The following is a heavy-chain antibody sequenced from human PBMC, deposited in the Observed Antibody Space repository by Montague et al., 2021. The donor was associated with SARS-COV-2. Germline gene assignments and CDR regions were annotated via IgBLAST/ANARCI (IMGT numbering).Heavy chain of an antibody. Sequence: SETLSLTCSVSGDSISNYSWSWIRQSPGKGLEWIGYIYYSGSTYYNPSLKSRVTISVDTSKNQFSLKLGSVTAADTAVYHCASPTYYYDSSGSDAFDIWGQGTMVTVSS. J-gene: IGHJ3*02. CDR2: IYYSGST. CDR1: GDSISNYS. D-gene: IGHD3-22*01. V-gene: IGHV4-59*04. CDR3: ASPTYYYDSSGSDAFDI.